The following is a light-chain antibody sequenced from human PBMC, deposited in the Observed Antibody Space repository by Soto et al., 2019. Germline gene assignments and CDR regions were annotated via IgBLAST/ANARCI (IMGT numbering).Light chain of an antibody. CDR3: RSYSSSTDRDV. J-gene: IGLJ1*01. CDR1: SSDVGSYDF. CDR2: ELT. V-gene: IGLV2-14*01. Sequence: QSALTQPASVSGSPGQSITMSCPGTSSDVGSYDFVSWYQQHPGKAPNLLIYELTNRPSGVAARCSGSKSDNMATLHNSGLQAADEADDFCRSYSSSTDRDVFGSGTKLTVL.